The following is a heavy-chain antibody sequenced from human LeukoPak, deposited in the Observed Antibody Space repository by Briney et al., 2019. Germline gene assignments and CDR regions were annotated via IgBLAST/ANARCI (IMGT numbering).Heavy chain of an antibody. V-gene: IGHV1-8*01. D-gene: IGHD3-22*01. CDR1: GYSFTSYD. CDR2: MNPNSGNI. J-gene: IGHJ5*02. Sequence: ASVKVSCKASGYSFTSYDINWVRQATGQGLEWMGWMNPNSGNIGYAQKFQGRVTMTRDMSTSTVYMELSSLRSEDTAVYYCGLTYYYDSSGLNWFDPWGQGTLVTVSS. CDR3: GLTYYYDSSGLNWFDP.